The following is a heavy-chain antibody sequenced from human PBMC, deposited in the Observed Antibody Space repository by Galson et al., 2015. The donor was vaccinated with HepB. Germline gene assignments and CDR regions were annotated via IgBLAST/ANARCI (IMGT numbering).Heavy chain of an antibody. J-gene: IGHJ6*02. Sequence: SVKVSCKASGGTFSSYAISWVRQAPGQGLEWMGGIIPIFGTANYAQKFQGRVTITADESTSTAYMELSSLRSEDTAVYYCARGHYSGIYWTQAGVPYYYGMDVCGQGTTVTVSS. V-gene: IGHV1-69*13. CDR1: GGTFSSYA. D-gene: IGHD1-26*01. CDR2: IIPIFGTA. CDR3: ARGHYSGIYWTQAGVPYYYGMDV.